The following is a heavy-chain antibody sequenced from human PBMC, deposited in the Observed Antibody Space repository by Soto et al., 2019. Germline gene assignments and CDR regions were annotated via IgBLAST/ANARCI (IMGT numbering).Heavy chain of an antibody. CDR1: GGTFSSYA. J-gene: IGHJ6*02. CDR2: IIPIFGTA. D-gene: IGHD5-12*01. Sequence: KVSCKASGGTFSSYANNWVGKAPGQGLVLVGGIIPIFGTANYAQKFQGRVTITADESTSTAYMELSGLRSEDTAVYYCARRGDILATNYYYGMDVWG. CDR3: ARRGDILATNYYYGMDV. V-gene: IGHV1-69*01.